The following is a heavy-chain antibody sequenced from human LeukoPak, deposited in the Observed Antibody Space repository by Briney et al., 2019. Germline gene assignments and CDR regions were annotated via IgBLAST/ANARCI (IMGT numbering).Heavy chain of an antibody. V-gene: IGHV3-30*04. J-gene: IGHJ4*02. CDR2: ISYDGSNK. CDR3: ARDLYYYDSSGYHGFDY. D-gene: IGHD3-22*01. CDR1: GFTFSSYA. Sequence: PGGSLRLSRAASGFTFSSYAMHWVRQAPGKGLEWVAVISYDGSNKYYADSVKGRFTISRDNSKNTLYLQMNSLRAEDTAVYYCARDLYYYDSSGYHGFDYWGQGTLVTVSS.